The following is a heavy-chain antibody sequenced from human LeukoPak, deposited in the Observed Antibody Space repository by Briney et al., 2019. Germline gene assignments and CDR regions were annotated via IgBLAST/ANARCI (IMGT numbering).Heavy chain of an antibody. J-gene: IGHJ4*02. CDR2: IYYSGTT. Sequence: SETLSLTCTVYGGSISSYYWSWIRQPPGKGLEWIGYIYYSGTTYYNPSLKSRVTISVDTSKNQFSLELSSVTAADTAVYYCARYSSSSVYFDYWGQGTLVTVSS. D-gene: IGHD6-6*01. CDR1: GGSISSYY. V-gene: IGHV4-59*08. CDR3: ARYSSSSVYFDY.